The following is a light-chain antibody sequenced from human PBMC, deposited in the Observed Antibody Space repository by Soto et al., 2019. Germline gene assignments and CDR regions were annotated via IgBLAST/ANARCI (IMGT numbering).Light chain of an antibody. J-gene: IGKJ1*01. V-gene: IGKV3D-20*02. CDR1: QSVSSSY. Sequence: EIVLTQSPGTLSLSPGEIATLSCSASQSVSSSYLAWYQQKPGQAPRLLIYGASSRATGIPDRFSGSGSGTDFTLTISRLEPEDFAVYYCQQRYNWPPTFGQGTKVDIK. CDR2: GAS. CDR3: QQRYNWPPT.